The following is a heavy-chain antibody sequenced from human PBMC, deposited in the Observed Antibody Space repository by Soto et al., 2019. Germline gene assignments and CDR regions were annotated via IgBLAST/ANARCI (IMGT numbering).Heavy chain of an antibody. CDR2: IHYSGNT. D-gene: IGHD6-19*01. CDR3: ARRVAVPGPESFWWYFDL. Sequence: QLQLQESGPGPVKPSETLSLTCTVSGGSISSSNYYWGWIRQPPGKGLEWIGNIHYSGNTYYNPPLKSRVTTSVDTSKNQISLRLNSVTTADTAVYYCARRVAVPGPESFWWYFDLWGRGTLVTVSS. J-gene: IGHJ2*01. V-gene: IGHV4-39*01. CDR1: GGSISSSNYY.